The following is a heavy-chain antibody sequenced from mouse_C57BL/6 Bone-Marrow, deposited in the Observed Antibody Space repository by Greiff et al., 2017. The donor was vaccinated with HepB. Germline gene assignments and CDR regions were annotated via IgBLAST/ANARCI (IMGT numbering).Heavy chain of an antibody. J-gene: IGHJ1*03. CDR2: ISDGGSYT. CDR1: GFTFSSYA. CDR3: ARVKVDDYYWYFDV. V-gene: IGHV5-4*01. D-gene: IGHD2-4*01. Sequence: EVQRVESGGGLVKPGGSLKLSCAASGFTFSSYAMSWVRQTPEKRLEWVATISDGGSYTDYPDNVKGRYTISKDNAKNNLYLQMSHLQSEDTAMYYGARVKVDDYYWYFDVWGTGTTVTVSS.